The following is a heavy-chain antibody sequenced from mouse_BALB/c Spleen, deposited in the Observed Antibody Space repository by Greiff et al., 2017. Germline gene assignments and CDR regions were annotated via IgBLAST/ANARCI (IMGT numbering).Heavy chain of an antibody. Sequence: EVKLLESGGGLVQPGGSLKLSCAASGFDFSRYWMSWVRQAPGKGLEWIGEINPDSSTINYTPSLKDKFIISRDNAKNTLYLQMSKVRSEDTALYYCASSPGTLGYFDYWGQGTTLTVSS. CDR1: GFDFSRYW. CDR2: INPDSSTI. D-gene: IGHD4-1*01. V-gene: IGHV4-1*02. J-gene: IGHJ2*01. CDR3: ASSPGTLGYFDY.